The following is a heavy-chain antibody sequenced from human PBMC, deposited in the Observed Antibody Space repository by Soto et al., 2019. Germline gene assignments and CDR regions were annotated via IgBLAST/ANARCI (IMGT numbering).Heavy chain of an antibody. V-gene: IGHV3-30*18. CDR3: AKDWGSRGWCNWFDS. CDR2: ISHDGFAQ. Sequence: QVQFVESGGGVVQPGTSLRLSCVVSGFTLSNTCVHWVRQAPGKGLEWVAMISHDGFAQYYVDSVQGRFTISRDNFKNTVYLQMHSLRPEDTSLYYCAKDWGSRGWCNWFDSWGQGTLVTVSS. CDR1: GFTLSNTC. D-gene: IGHD6-19*01. J-gene: IGHJ5*01.